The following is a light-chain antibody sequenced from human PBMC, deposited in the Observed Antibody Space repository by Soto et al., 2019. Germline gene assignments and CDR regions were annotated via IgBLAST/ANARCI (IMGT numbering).Light chain of an antibody. CDR3: QQSYNTVWT. CDR2: AAS. Sequence: DLQMTQCPSSLSASVGDRVTITCRASQSITTYLNWYQQKPGKAPKLLIYAASNLQSGVPSRFSGSGSGTDFSLTISSLQPEDFATYYCQQSYNTVWTFGQGTKVEIK. V-gene: IGKV1-39*01. J-gene: IGKJ1*01. CDR1: QSITTY.